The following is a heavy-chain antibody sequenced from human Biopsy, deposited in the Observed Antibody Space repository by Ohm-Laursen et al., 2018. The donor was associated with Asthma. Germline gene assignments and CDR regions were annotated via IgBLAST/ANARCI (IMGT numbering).Heavy chain of an antibody. J-gene: IGHJ4*02. CDR2: VYYSGST. Sequence: TLSLTCTVSGGSINNFYWSWIRQPPGKRLEPIGHVYYSGSTNYNPSLKSRVTISIDASKNQFSLKLTSVTAADTAVYYCARGVDRVTGLLDHFDSWGQGTLVTVSS. D-gene: IGHD2-21*02. V-gene: IGHV4-59*01. CDR3: ARGVDRVTGLLDHFDS. CDR1: GGSINNFY.